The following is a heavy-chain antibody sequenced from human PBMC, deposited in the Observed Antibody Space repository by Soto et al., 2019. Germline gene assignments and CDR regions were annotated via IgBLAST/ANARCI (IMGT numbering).Heavy chain of an antibody. CDR2: INHSGST. CDR3: ARGRITIFGVVNPFDY. Sequence: QVQLQQWGAGLLKPSETLSLTCAVYGGSFSGYYWSWIRQPPGKGLEWIGEINHSGSTNYNPSLKRRVTISVDTSKNQFSLKLSSVTAADTAVYYCARGRITIFGVVNPFDYWGQGPLVTVSS. J-gene: IGHJ4*02. V-gene: IGHV4-34*01. D-gene: IGHD3-3*01. CDR1: GGSFSGYY.